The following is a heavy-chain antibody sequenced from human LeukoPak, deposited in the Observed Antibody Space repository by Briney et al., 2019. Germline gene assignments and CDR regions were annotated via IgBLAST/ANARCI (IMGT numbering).Heavy chain of an antibody. CDR1: GFTFSNYG. D-gene: IGHD5-12*01. CDR2: ISHDGSIK. J-gene: IGHJ4*02. CDR3: ASRGGYSGYGLTTFDY. V-gene: IGHV3-30*03. Sequence: GGSLRLSCAASGFTFSNYGMHWVRQAPGKGLEWVAVISHDGSIKYYEDSVKGRFTISRDNAKNSLYLQMNSLRAEDTAVYYCASRGGYSGYGLTTFDYWGQGTLVTVSS.